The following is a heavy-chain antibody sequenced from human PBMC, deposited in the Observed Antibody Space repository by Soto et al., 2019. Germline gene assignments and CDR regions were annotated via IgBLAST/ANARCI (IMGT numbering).Heavy chain of an antibody. CDR3: ARSQSTNWYGCLDY. J-gene: IGHJ4*02. CDR2: TYYRSKWYN. CDR1: GDSVSSNSAA. Sequence: QSQTLSLTCAISGDSVSSNSAAWNWIRQSPSRGLEWLGRTYYRSKWYNDYAESVKSRVTINPDTSKNQFSLQLNSVTPEDTAVYYCARSQSTNWYGCLDYWGQGILVTVSS. D-gene: IGHD6-13*01. V-gene: IGHV6-1*01.